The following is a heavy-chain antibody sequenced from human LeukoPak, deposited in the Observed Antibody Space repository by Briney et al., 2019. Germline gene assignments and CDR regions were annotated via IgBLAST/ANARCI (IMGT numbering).Heavy chain of an antibody. V-gene: IGHV4-34*01. Sequence: SETLSLTCAVYGESFSGYYWSWIRQTPGQGLEWIGEINDSETTNYNPSLKSRATISVDTSKNQFSLKLSSVTAADTAVYYCAREPTSGREPTSGRPLDYWGQGTLVTVSS. D-gene: IGHD5-12*01. CDR2: INDSETT. J-gene: IGHJ4*02. CDR1: GESFSGYY. CDR3: AREPTSGREPTSGRPLDY.